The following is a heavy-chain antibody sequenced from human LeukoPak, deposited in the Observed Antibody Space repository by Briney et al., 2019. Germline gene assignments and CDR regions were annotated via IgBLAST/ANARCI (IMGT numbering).Heavy chain of an antibody. CDR3: ARDNSVRDEAWWFNP. CDR2: ISSDSIYI. CDR1: GLTFSSYS. D-gene: IGHD5-24*01. V-gene: IGHV3-21*04. Sequence: GSLRLSCAASGLTFSSYSMNWVRQAPGKGLEWVSSISSDSIYIYYADSVKGRFTSSRDNAKNSLYLQMNSLRAEDTAVYYCARDNSVRDEAWWFNPWGQGTLVTVSS. J-gene: IGHJ5*02.